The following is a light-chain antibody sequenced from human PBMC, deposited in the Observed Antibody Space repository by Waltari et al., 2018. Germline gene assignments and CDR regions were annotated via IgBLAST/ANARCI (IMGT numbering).Light chain of an antibody. Sequence: QSALSQPASVSGSPGQSITISCTGTDNDSTRYKYVSWYQQHPDKAPKILIYDVSKRPSGVSPRFSGSKSGYTASLTISGLRAEDEADYYCSSSRTSSVVLFGGGTRLTVL. J-gene: IGLJ2*01. CDR3: SSSRTSSVVL. CDR1: DNDSTRYKY. CDR2: DVS. V-gene: IGLV2-14*01.